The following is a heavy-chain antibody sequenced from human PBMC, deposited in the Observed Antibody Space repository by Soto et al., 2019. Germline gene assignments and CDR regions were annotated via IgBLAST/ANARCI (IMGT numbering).Heavy chain of an antibody. D-gene: IGHD3-10*01. CDR2: ISISSSYI. J-gene: IGHJ6*02. CDR3: ARDRESTYYYYGMDV. Sequence: PGGALRRSCAASGFTFSSYSMNWVRQAPGKGLEWVSSISISSSYIYYADSVKGRFTISRDNAKNSLYLQMNSLRAEDTAVYYCARDRESTYYYYGMDVWGQGTTVTVSS. CDR1: GFTFSSYS. V-gene: IGHV3-21*01.